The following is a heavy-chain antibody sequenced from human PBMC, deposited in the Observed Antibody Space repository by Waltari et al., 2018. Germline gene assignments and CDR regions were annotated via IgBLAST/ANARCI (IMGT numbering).Heavy chain of an antibody. CDR1: GFSFDDYA. D-gene: IGHD1-7*01. CDR3: AKENSNNVDWFDV. CDR2: IRGGGKST. Sequence: EVMLLASVGGLVQSGGSLRLSCDASGFSFDDYALSWVRQAQGGGLEWRASIRGGGKSTYVTDPVKGRYSISRDNSKNTRCLQMESLTVDDTAVFFCAKENSNNVDWFDVWGRGTLVTVSS. V-gene: IGHV3-23*01. J-gene: IGHJ5*01.